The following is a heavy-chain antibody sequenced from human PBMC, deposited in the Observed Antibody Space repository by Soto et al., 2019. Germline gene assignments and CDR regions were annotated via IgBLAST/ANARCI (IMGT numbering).Heavy chain of an antibody. Sequence: LRISCAASGFSFTTFAMSWVRQAPGKRLEWVAGIAASGDSKYYADSVKGRFTISRDNSKNTLYLQLHTLRAADTALYYCAKHAPASGYLTDYWGQGTLVTVSS. CDR2: IAASGDSK. J-gene: IGHJ4*02. D-gene: IGHD3-22*01. CDR3: AKHAPASGYLTDY. CDR1: GFSFTTFA. V-gene: IGHV3-23*01.